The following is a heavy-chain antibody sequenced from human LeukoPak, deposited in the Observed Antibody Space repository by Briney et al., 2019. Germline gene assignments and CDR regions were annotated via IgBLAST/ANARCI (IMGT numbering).Heavy chain of an antibody. V-gene: IGHV4-39*07. D-gene: IGHD3-3*01. CDR2: IYYSGST. CDR1: GGSVSSSSYY. J-gene: IGHJ4*02. CDR3: ARGGKLYTSLGY. Sequence: PSETLSLTCTVSGGSVSSSSYYWGWIRQPPGKGLEWIGNIYYSGSTYYNPSLKSRLTISVDTSKNQFSLKLSSVTAADTAVYYCARGGKLYTSLGYWGQGTLVTVSS.